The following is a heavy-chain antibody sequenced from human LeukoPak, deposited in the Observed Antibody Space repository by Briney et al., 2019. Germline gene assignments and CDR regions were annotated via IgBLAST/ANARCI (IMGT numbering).Heavy chain of an antibody. D-gene: IGHD6-13*01. Sequence: PGGSLRLSCAASGFTFSSYSMNWVRQAPGKGLEWVSSISSSSSYIYYADSVKGRFTISRDNAKNSLYLQMNSLRAEDTAVYYCARTSIAAAGTVFDYRGQGTLVTVSS. J-gene: IGHJ4*02. V-gene: IGHV3-21*01. CDR2: ISSSSSYI. CDR1: GFTFSSYS. CDR3: ARTSIAAAGTVFDY.